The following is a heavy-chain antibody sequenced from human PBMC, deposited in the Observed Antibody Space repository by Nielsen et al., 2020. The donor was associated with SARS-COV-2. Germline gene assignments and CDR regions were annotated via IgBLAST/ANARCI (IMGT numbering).Heavy chain of an antibody. CDR2: ISWNSGSI. J-gene: IGHJ4*02. Sequence: GGSLRLSCAASGFTFDDYAMHWVRQAPGKGLEWVSGISWNSGSIGYADSVKGRFTISRDNAKNSLYLQMNSLRAEDTALYYCAKGEGGSSLMAEDYWGQGTLVTVSS. CDR1: GFTFDDYA. V-gene: IGHV3-9*01. D-gene: IGHD2-15*01. CDR3: AKGEGGSSLMAEDY.